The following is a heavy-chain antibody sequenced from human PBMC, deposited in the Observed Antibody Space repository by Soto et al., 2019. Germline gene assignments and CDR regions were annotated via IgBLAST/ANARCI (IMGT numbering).Heavy chain of an antibody. CDR3: ARGDPQSGIAAAGIPFDY. CDR2: INHSGST. CDR1: GGSFSGYY. V-gene: IGHV4-34*01. Sequence: SETLSLTCAVYGGSFSGYYWSWIRQPPGKGLEWIGEINHSGSTNYNPSLKSRVTISVDTSKNQFSLKLSSVTAADTAVYYCARGDPQSGIAAAGIPFDYWGQGTLVTVSS. D-gene: IGHD6-13*01. J-gene: IGHJ4*02.